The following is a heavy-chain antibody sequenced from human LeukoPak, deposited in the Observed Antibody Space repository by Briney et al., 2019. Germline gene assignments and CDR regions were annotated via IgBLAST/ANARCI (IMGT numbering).Heavy chain of an antibody. D-gene: IGHD6-13*01. J-gene: IGHJ5*02. CDR2: ISAYNGNT. V-gene: IGHV1-18*01. CDR1: GYTFTSYG. Sequence: ASVKVSCKASGYTFTSYGISWVRQAPGQGLEWMGWISAYNGNTNYAQKLQGRGTMTTDTSTSTAYMELRSLRSDDTAVYYCARICPAAAANHGWFDPWGQGTLVTVSS. CDR3: ARICPAAAANHGWFDP.